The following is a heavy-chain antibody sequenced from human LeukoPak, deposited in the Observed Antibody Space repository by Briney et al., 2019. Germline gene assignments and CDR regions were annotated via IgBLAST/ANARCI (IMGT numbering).Heavy chain of an antibody. CDR3: ARLSGGSCCDY. CDR2: IYYSGST. V-gene: IGHV4-39*01. CDR1: GVSISSSSYY. J-gene: IGHJ4*02. Sequence: SETLSLTCTVSGVSISSSSYYWGWIRQPPGKGLEWIGSIYYSGSTYYNPSLKSRVTISVDTSKNQLSLKLSSVTAADTAVYYCARLSGGSCCDYWGQGTLVTVSS. D-gene: IGHD2-15*01.